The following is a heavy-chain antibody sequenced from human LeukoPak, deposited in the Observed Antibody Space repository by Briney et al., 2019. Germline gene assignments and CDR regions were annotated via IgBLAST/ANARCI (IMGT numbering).Heavy chain of an antibody. CDR3: ARNSGYDTKFDY. D-gene: IGHD5-12*01. V-gene: IGHV4-59*08. CDR1: GGSISSYY. Sequence: PSETLSLTCTVSGGSISSYYWSWIRQPPGKGLEWIGYIYYSGSTNYNPSLKGRVTISVDTSKNQFSLKLSSVTAADTAVYYCARNSGYDTKFDYWGQGTLVTVSS. CDR2: IYYSGST. J-gene: IGHJ4*02.